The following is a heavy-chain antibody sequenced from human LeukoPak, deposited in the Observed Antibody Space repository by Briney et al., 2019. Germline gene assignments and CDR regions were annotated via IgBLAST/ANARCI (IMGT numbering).Heavy chain of an antibody. J-gene: IGHJ4*02. V-gene: IGHV1-69*05. Sequence: SVKVSCKALGGSFTRHAVSWLRQAPGQGLEWMGGIIPIVATPNYAQKFQGRVTISTDESTNTAYLALSRLTSEDTAMYYCARSGGDYYDSSSYYRFDFWGQGTLVTVSA. D-gene: IGHD3-22*01. CDR2: IIPIVATP. CDR1: GGSFTRHA. CDR3: ARSGGDYYDSSSYYRFDF.